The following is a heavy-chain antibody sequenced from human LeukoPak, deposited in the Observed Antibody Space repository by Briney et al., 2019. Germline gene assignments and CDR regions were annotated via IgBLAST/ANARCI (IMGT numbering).Heavy chain of an antibody. CDR3: AGAVVPAATAEYFQH. D-gene: IGHD2-2*01. CDR2: IYYSGST. J-gene: IGHJ1*01. V-gene: IGHV4-31*03. CDR1: GGSISSGGYY. Sequence: PSETLSLTCTVSGGSISSGGYYWSWIRQHPGKGLEWIGYIYYSGSTYYNPSLKSRVTISVDTSKNQFSLKLSSVTAADTAVYYCAGAVVPAATAEYFQHWGQGTLVTVSS.